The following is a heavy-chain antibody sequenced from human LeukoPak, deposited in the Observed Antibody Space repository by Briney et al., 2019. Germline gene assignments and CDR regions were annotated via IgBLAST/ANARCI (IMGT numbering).Heavy chain of an antibody. V-gene: IGHV3-48*01. CDR1: GLTFSTYS. CDR2: ISSSSSTI. CDR3: ARRITASGKHYFDH. D-gene: IGHD6-25*01. Sequence: GGSLRLSCAASGLTFSTYSVNWVRQAPGKGLEWVSYISSSSSTIYYADSVQGRFTISRDNAKNSLYLQMNSLRAEDTAVYYCARRITASGKHYFDHWGQGTLVTVSS. J-gene: IGHJ4*02.